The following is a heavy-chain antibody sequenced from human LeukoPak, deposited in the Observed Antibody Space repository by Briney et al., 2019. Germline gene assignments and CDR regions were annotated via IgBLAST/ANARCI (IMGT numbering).Heavy chain of an antibody. CDR3: AKDPTSWHFDY. J-gene: IGHJ4*02. D-gene: IGHD2-2*01. Sequence: GGSLRLSCAASGFTFSNYAMNWVRQAPGKGLEWVSGIGGSGGATYYADSVKGRFTISRDNSKNTLYLQMNSLRAEDTAVYYCAKDPTSWHFDYWGQGTLVTVSP. CDR2: IGGSGGAT. CDR1: GFTFSNYA. V-gene: IGHV3-23*01.